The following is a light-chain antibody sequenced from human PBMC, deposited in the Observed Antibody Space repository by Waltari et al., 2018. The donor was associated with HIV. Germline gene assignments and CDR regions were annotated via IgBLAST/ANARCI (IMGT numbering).Light chain of an antibody. V-gene: IGKV3-20*01. Sequence: EIVLTQSPCTLSLSPGERATLSCRASQSVSSSYLAWYQQKRGQAPSLLIYGASSRATDSPDWVSGSGSGTDFSLTIRRLEPVDFAVYYCQQYGSSLVTFGGGTKVEIK. J-gene: IGKJ4*02. CDR2: GAS. CDR1: QSVSSSY. CDR3: QQYGSSLVT.